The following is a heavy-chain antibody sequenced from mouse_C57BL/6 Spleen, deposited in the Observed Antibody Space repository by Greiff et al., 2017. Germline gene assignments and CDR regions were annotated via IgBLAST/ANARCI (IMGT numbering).Heavy chain of an antibody. Sequence: EVNLVESGGGLVQSGRSLRLSCATSGFTFSDFYMEWVRQAPGKGLEWIAASRNKANDYTTEYSASVKGRFIVSRDTSQSILYLQMNALRAEDTAIYYCARMPYYYGSSYLYYFDYWGQGTTLTVSS. D-gene: IGHD1-1*01. CDR2: SRNKANDYTT. V-gene: IGHV7-1*01. CDR1: GFTFSDFY. CDR3: ARMPYYYGSSYLYYFDY. J-gene: IGHJ2*01.